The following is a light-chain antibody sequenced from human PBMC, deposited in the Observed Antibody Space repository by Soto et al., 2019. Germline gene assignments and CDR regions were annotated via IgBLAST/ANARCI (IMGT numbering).Light chain of an antibody. Sequence: QSALXQPASVSGSPGQSIAISCTGTSSDIGSYNYVSWYQQHPGKAPKLMIHEVSNRPSGVSNRFSGSKSGNTASLTISGLQADDEADYYCSSHTTYSTRVFGTGTK. V-gene: IGLV2-14*01. CDR2: EVS. CDR3: SSHTTYSTRV. CDR1: SSDIGSYNY. J-gene: IGLJ1*01.